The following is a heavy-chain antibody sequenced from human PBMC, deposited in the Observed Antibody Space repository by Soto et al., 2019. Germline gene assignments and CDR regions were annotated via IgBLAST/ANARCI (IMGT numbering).Heavy chain of an antibody. CDR2: INHLGSI. D-gene: IGHD2-21*01. Sequence: NPSDTLSLTCVVSGGSLSDYFWSWIRQPPGMALEWIGEINHLGSINYNPSLKSRVTMSVDTSKNQFSLTLNSVTAADTATYYCARGGISHWAYFYYMDVWDRGTTVTVSS. CDR3: ARGGISHWAYFYYMDV. V-gene: IGHV4-34*01. J-gene: IGHJ6*03. CDR1: GGSLSDYF.